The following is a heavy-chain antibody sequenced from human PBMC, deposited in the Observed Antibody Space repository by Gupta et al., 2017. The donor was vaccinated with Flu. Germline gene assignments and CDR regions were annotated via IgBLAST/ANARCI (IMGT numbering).Heavy chain of an antibody. CDR2: IYYSGST. J-gene: IGHJ4*02. CDR1: GGSISSSSYY. V-gene: IGHV4-39*01. D-gene: IGHD3-9*01. CDR3: ARLTRDYDILTGVDY. Sequence: QLQLQESGPGLVKPSETLSLTCTVSGGSISSSSYYWGWIRQPPGKGLEWIGSIYYSGSTYYNPSLKSRVTISVDTSKNQFSLKLSSVTAADTAVYYCARLTRDYDILTGVDYWGQGTLVTVSS.